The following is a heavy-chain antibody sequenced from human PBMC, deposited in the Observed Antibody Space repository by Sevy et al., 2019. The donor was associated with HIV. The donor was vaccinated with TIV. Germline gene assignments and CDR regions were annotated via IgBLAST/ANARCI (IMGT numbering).Heavy chain of an antibody. J-gene: IGHJ3*02. CDR3: ARVGCTISSCPLHDAFDI. D-gene: IGHD2-2*01. CDR2: ISGVSNYI. CDR1: GFSFSSYS. Sequence: GGSLRLSCAASGFSFSSYSMNWVRQAPGKGLEWVSSISGVSNYIYYADSVKGRFTISRDNAKNSLYLQMGGLRVGDTAVYYCARVGCTISSCPLHDAFDIWGQGTMVTVSS. V-gene: IGHV3-21*01.